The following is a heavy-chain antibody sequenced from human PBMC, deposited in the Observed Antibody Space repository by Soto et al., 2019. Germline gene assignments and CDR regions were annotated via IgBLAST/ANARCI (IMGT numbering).Heavy chain of an antibody. J-gene: IGHJ4*02. D-gene: IGHD2-15*01. V-gene: IGHV4-31*03. Sequence: PSETLSLTCSVSGGSVSVGGYYWTWIRQLPGKGLEWIGNTQYSGSTSYNPSLKSRLTISLDTSKNQFSLILTSVTAADTAFYYCARDRSGYSSGRARHFDHWGQGTPVTVSS. CDR2: TQYSGST. CDR3: ARDRSGYSSGRARHFDH. CDR1: GGSVSVGGYY.